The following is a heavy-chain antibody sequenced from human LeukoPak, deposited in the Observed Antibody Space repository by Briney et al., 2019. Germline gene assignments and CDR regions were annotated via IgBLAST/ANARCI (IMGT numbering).Heavy chain of an antibody. J-gene: IGHJ5*02. CDR3: ARGRRRVITTWFDP. D-gene: IGHD3-22*01. CDR1: GGSVSNYY. CDR2: INHSGST. V-gene: IGHV4-34*01. Sequence: PSETLSLTCTVSGGSVSNYYWTWIRQPPGKGLEWIGEINHSGSTNYNPSLKSRVTLSVDTAKNQFSLKLSSVTAADTAVYYCARGRRRVITTWFDPWGQGTLVTVSS.